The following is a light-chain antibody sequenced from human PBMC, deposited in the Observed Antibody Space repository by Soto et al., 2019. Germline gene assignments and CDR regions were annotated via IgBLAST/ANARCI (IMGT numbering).Light chain of an antibody. V-gene: IGLV2-14*01. CDR1: SRAVGAYNY. CDR3: SSHSNITPYV. CDR2: DVT. J-gene: IGLJ1*01. Sequence: QSVLTQPASVSGSPGQSITISCTGTSRAVGAYNYVSWYQQHPGKAPKLMVYDVTNRPSGVSDRFSGSKSGNTASLTISGLQAEDEADYFCSSHSNITPYVFGTGTKVTVL.